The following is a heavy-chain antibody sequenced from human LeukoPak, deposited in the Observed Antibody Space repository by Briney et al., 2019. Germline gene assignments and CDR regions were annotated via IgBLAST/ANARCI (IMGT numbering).Heavy chain of an antibody. CDR2: ISDSGGST. CDR3: AKSPVQLERGGVVWYYYYYMDV. D-gene: IGHD1-1*01. CDR1: GFILSRYA. J-gene: IGHJ6*03. V-gene: IGHV3-23*01. Sequence: GGSLRLSCVASGFILSRYAMTWVRQAPGKGLEWVSAISDSGGSTYYADSVKGRFTISRDNSKNTLYLQMNSLRAEDTAVYYCAKSPVQLERGGVVWYYYYYMDVWGKGTTVTVSS.